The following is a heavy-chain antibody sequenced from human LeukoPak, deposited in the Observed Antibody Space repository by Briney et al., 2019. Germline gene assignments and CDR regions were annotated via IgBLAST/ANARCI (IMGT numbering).Heavy chain of an antibody. CDR1: GFTFSSYG. CDR3: AKGFHPWLPNLDGLYYFDY. J-gene: IGHJ4*02. Sequence: GRSLRLSCAASGFTFSSYGMHWVRQAPGKGLEWVAVISYDGSNKYYADSVKGRFTISRDNSKNTLYLQMNSLRAEDTAVYYCAKGFHPWLPNLDGLYYFDYWGQGTLVTVSS. CDR2: ISYDGSNK. V-gene: IGHV3-30*18. D-gene: IGHD5-24*01.